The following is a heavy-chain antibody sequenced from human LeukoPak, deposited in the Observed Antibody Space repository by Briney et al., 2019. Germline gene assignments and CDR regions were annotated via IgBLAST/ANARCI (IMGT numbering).Heavy chain of an antibody. CDR1: GASISSSSDY. CDR3: AKGGTYYRAPFDF. CDR2: IYYRGST. V-gene: IGHV4-39*07. D-gene: IGHD1-26*01. J-gene: IGHJ4*02. Sequence: SETLSLTCTVSGASISSSSDYWGWIRQPPGKGLEWIGSIYYRGSTYYNPSLKSRVTISVDTSKNQFSLKLSSVSAADTAVYYCAKGGTYYRAPFDFWGRGTLVTVSS.